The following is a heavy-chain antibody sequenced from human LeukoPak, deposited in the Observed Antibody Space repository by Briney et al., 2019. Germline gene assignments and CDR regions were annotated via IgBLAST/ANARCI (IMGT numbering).Heavy chain of an antibody. CDR3: ARESSVIAAAGTVGY. CDR1: GFTFSSYE. J-gene: IGHJ4*02. V-gene: IGHV3-48*03. CDR2: ISSSGSTI. Sequence: GGSLRLSCAASGFTFSSYEMNWVRQAPGKGLEWVSYISSSGSTIYYADSVKGRFTISRDNAKNSLYLQMNSLRAEDTAVYYCARESSVIAAAGTVGYWGQGTLVTVSS. D-gene: IGHD6-13*01.